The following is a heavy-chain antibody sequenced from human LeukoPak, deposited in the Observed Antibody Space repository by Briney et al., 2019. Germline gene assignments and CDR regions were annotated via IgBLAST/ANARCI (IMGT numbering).Heavy chain of an antibody. CDR2: IYHSGST. CDR1: GYSISSDHY. Sequence: NPSETLSLTCIVSGYSISSDHYWGWIRQPPGKGLEWIGSIYHSGSTYYNPSLRSRVTISVDTSKNQFSLKLSSATAADTAVYYCARVDGRYWEAYFDYWGQGALVTVSS. CDR3: ARVDGRYWEAYFDY. J-gene: IGHJ4*02. D-gene: IGHD1-26*01. V-gene: IGHV4-38-2*02.